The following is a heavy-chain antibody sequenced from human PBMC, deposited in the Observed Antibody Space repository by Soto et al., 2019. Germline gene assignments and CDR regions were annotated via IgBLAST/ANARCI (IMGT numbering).Heavy chain of an antibody. J-gene: IGHJ4*02. CDR3: AKALGGYRTYYFDY. CDR1: GFTFDDYA. V-gene: IGHV3-9*01. CDR2: ISWNSGSI. D-gene: IGHD3-10*01. Sequence: GGSLRLSCAASGFTFDDYAMHWVRQAPGKGLEWVSGISWNSGSIGYADSVKGRFTISRDNAKNTLYLQMNSLRAEDTAVYYCAKALGGYRTYYFDYWGQGTLVTVSS.